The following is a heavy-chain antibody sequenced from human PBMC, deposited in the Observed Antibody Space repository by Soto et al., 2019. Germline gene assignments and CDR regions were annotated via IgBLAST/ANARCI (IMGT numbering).Heavy chain of an antibody. CDR2: ISGSGGST. CDR1: GFTFSSYA. D-gene: IGHD5-12*01. CDR3: AKDRPPAGYSGPKDGFDY. Sequence: GGSLRLSCAASGFTFSSYAMSWVRQAPGKGLEWVSAISGSGGSTYYADSVKGRFTISRDNSKNTLYLQMNSLRAEDTAVYYCAKDRPPAGYSGPKDGFDYWGQGTLVTVSS. J-gene: IGHJ4*02. V-gene: IGHV3-23*01.